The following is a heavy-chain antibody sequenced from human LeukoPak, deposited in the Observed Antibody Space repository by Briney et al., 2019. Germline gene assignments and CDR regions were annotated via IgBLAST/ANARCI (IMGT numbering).Heavy chain of an antibody. Sequence: PGGSLRLSCAASGFTFSSYWMHWVRQAPGKGLVWVSRINSDGSSTSYADSVKGRFTISRDNTKNTLYLQMNSLRAEDTAVYYCARDAVDTANAVWGQGTTVTVSS. CDR2: INSDGSST. V-gene: IGHV3-74*01. CDR1: GFTFSSYW. CDR3: ARDAVDTANAV. J-gene: IGHJ6*02. D-gene: IGHD5-18*01.